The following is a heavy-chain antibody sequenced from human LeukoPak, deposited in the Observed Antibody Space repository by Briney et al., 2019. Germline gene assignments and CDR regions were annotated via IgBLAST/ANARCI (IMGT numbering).Heavy chain of an antibody. CDR1: GFTFSVYA. CDR3: TTTVPARAA. Sequence: GRSLRLPCTASGFTFSVYAMHWVRQAPGKGLEWVALISYDGTNEYYADSVKGRFTISRDNSKNTLYLQMNSLRAEDTALYYCTTTVPARAAWGQGTLVSVSS. J-gene: IGHJ5*02. CDR2: ISYDGTNE. D-gene: IGHD1-1*01. V-gene: IGHV3-30*01.